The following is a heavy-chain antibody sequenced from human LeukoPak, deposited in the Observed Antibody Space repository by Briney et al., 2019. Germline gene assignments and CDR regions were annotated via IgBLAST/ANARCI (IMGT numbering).Heavy chain of an antibody. V-gene: IGHV4-34*01. CDR3: AGLAAAGSRRVDY. J-gene: IGHJ4*02. D-gene: IGHD6-13*01. CDR2: INHSGST. CDR1: GGSFSGYY. Sequence: SETLSLTCAVYGGSFSGYYWSWIRQPPGKGLEWIGEINHSGSTNYNPSLKSRVTISVDTSKNQFSLKLSSVTAADTAVYYCAGLAAAGSRRVDYWGQGTLVTVSS.